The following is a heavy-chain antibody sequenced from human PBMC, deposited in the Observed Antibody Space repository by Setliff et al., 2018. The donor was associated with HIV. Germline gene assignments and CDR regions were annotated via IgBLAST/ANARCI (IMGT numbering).Heavy chain of an antibody. V-gene: IGHV4-4*08. CDR1: GGSISSYY. CDR2: IYTSESS. J-gene: IGHJ2*01. CDR3: ARSGRFFYASGSRRYFDL. D-gene: IGHD3-10*01. Sequence: PSETLSLTCSVSGGSISSYYWSWIRQPPGKGLEWIGYIYTSESSNYNPSLKSRVTFSVDTSKNQFTLKLSSVTAADTAVYYCARSGRFFYASGSRRYFDLWGRGTLVTVSS.